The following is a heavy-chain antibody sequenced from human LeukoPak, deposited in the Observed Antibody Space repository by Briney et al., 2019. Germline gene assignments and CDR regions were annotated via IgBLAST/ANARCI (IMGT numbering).Heavy chain of an antibody. V-gene: IGHV4-59*01. CDR1: GGSISSYY. CDR2: IYYSGST. Sequence: SETLSLTCTVSGGSISSYYWSWIRQPPGKGLEWIGYIYYSGSTNYNPSLKSRVTISVDTSKNQFSLKLSSVTAADTAVYYCARARYYGSGSSDFDYWGQGTLVTVSS. CDR3: ARARYYGSGSSDFDY. D-gene: IGHD3-10*01. J-gene: IGHJ4*02.